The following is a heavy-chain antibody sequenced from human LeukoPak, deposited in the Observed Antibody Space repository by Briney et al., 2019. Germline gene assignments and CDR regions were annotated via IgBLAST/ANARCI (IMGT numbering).Heavy chain of an antibody. D-gene: IGHD6-19*01. CDR1: GFIFSAYS. Sequence: PGGSLRLSCAASGFIFSAYSMHWVRQAPGKGLESVSAISDDGVSTYYANSVRGRFIISRDNSKNTLYLQMDSLRADDLAVYYCAREGVPGTTDYWGQGTLVTVSS. CDR2: ISDDGVST. J-gene: IGHJ4*02. V-gene: IGHV3-64*01. CDR3: AREGVPGTTDY.